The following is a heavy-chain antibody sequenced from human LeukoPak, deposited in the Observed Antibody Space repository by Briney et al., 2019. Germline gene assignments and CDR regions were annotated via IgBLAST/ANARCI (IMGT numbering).Heavy chain of an antibody. Sequence: GGSLRLSCAASGFTFSNFDMHWVRQTTGKGLEWVSGIATNGDTFYLGSVKGRFTFSRENAKNSMYLQMNSLRAGDTAVYYCVRGGSTGFDYWGQGTLVTVSS. D-gene: IGHD2-2*01. J-gene: IGHJ4*02. CDR1: GFTFSNFD. CDR2: IATNGDT. CDR3: VRGGSTGFDY. V-gene: IGHV3-13*01.